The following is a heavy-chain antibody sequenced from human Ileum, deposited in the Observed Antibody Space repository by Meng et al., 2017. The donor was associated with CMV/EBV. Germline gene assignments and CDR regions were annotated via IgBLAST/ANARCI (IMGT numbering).Heavy chain of an antibody. J-gene: IGHJ5*02. CDR3: ARDCDSSRYYYCFDP. V-gene: IGHV1-2*02. D-gene: IGHD3-22*01. Sequence: SGYTFTSYYMHWVLQAPGQGLEWMGWIDPNSGGTNYAQNFQGRVTMTRDTSISTVSVELSRLRSDDTALYYCARDCDSSRYYYCFDPWGQGTLVTVSS. CDR2: IDPNSGGT. CDR1: GYTFTSYY.